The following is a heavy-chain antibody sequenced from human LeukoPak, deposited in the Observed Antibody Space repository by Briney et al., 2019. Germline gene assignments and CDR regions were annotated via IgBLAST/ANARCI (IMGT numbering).Heavy chain of an antibody. CDR2: ISGSGGST. Sequence: PGGSLRLSCAASGFTFTNYAMSWVRQAPGKGLEWVSGISGSGGSTYYADSVKGRFTISRDNSKNTLYLQMNSLRAEDTAIYYCASRSTSWYFDYWGQGTLVTVSS. J-gene: IGHJ4*02. V-gene: IGHV3-23*01. CDR3: ASRSTSWYFDY. D-gene: IGHD2-2*01. CDR1: GFTFTNYA.